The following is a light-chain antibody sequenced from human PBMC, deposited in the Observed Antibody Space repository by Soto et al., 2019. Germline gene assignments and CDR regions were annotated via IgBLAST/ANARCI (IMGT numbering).Light chain of an antibody. V-gene: IGKV3-15*01. Sequence: EIVLTQSPGTLSLSPGKRATLSCRASQSVNSNLAWYQQKPGQAPRLLMYGASTRATGIPARFSGSGSGTEFTLTISSLQSEDFAFYYCQQYYKWPPWTFGQGTKVDIK. CDR1: QSVNSN. CDR2: GAS. CDR3: QQYYKWPPWT. J-gene: IGKJ1*01.